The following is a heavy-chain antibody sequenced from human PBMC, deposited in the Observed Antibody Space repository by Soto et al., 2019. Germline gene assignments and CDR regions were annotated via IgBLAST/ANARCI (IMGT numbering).Heavy chain of an antibody. CDR3: TRETYYYGSGSYSRYYYYVMDV. Sequence: EVQLVESGGGLVKPGRSLRLSCTASGFTFGDYAMSWFRQAPGKGLEWVGFIRSKACGGTTEYAASVKGRFTISRDDSKSIAYLQMNSLKTEDPAVYYCTRETYYYGSGSYSRYYYYVMDVWGQGTTVTVSS. CDR2: IRSKACGGTT. CDR1: GFTFGDYA. D-gene: IGHD3-10*01. V-gene: IGHV3-49*05. J-gene: IGHJ6*02.